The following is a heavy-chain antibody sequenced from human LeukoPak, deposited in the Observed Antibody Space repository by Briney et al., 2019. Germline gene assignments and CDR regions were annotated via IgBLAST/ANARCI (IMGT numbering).Heavy chain of an antibody. J-gene: IGHJ6*03. D-gene: IGHD2-8*02. V-gene: IGHV4-34*01. CDR2: INHSGST. Sequence: SETLSLTCAVYGGSFSGYYWSWIRQPPGKGLEWIGEINHSGSTNYNPSLKSRVTISVDTSKNQFSLKLSSVTAADTAVYYCARRGWGKKNYYYYYMDVWGKGTTVTVSS. CDR3: ARRGWGKKNYYYYYMDV. CDR1: GGSFSGYY.